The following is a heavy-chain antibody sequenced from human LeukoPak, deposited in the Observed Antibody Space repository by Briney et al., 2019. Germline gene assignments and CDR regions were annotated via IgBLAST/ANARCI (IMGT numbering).Heavy chain of an antibody. CDR1: GFTFSSYA. V-gene: IGHV3-30-3*01. CDR2: ISYDGSNE. J-gene: IGHJ4*02. D-gene: IGHD5-24*01. CDR3: ARDRDDYGDY. Sequence: GGSLRLSCAASGFTFSSYAMHWVRQAPGKGLEWVAVISYDGSNEYHADSVKGRFTISRDNSKNTLYLQMNSLRAEDTAVYYCARDRDDYGDYWGQGTLVTVSS.